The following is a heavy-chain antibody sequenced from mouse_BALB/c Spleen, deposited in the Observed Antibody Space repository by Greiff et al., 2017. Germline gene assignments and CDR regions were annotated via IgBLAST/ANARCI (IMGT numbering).Heavy chain of an antibody. J-gene: IGHJ4*01. CDR2: IWAGGST. CDR1: GFSLTSYG. CDR3: ARDSLDAMDY. D-gene: IGHD1-2*01. Sequence: QVQLKESGPGLVAPSQSLSITSTVSGFSLTSYGVHWVRQPPGKGLEWLGVIWAGGSTNYNSALMSRLSISKDNSKSQVFLKMNSLQTDDTAMYYCARDSLDAMDYWGQGTSVTVSS. V-gene: IGHV2-9*02.